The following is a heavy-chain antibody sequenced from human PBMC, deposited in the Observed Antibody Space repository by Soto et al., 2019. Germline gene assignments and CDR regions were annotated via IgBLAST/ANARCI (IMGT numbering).Heavy chain of an antibody. V-gene: IGHV3-30-3*01. CDR2: ISYTGANQ. Sequence: QVRLVESGGGAVQPGDSLRLSCDASGFTFSTYSLHWVRQAPGKGLEWVAFISYTGANQYYADSVKGRFTVSRDNSKNIASLKMISLEPAASAVYSCARDAFLYSRGAYDDHWCQGTLVTVSS. CDR3: ARDAFLYSRGAYDDH. D-gene: IGHD4-4*01. J-gene: IGHJ4*02. CDR1: GFTFSTYS.